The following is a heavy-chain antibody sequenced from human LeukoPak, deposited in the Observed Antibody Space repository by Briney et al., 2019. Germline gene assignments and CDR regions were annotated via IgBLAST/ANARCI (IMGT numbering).Heavy chain of an antibody. Sequence: GGSLRLSCAASGFTFSSYAMSWVRQAPGKGLEWVPAISGSGGSTYYADSVKGRFTISRDNSKNTLYLQMNSLRAEDTAVYYCAFDYYDSSGYYDYFDYWGQGTLVTVSS. CDR2: ISGSGGST. J-gene: IGHJ4*02. D-gene: IGHD3-22*01. V-gene: IGHV3-23*01. CDR1: GFTFSSYA. CDR3: AFDYYDSSGYYDYFDY.